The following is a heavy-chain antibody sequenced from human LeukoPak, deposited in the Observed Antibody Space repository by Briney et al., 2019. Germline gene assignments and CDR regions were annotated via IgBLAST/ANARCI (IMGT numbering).Heavy chain of an antibody. CDR1: GFTFSSYA. CDR2: ISGSGGST. D-gene: IGHD2-15*01. V-gene: IGHV3-23*01. J-gene: IGHJ4*02. Sequence: TGGSLRLSCAASGFTFSSYAMSWVRQAPGKGLEWVSAISGSGGSTYYADSVKGRFTISRDNSKNTLYLQMNSLRAEDTAVYYCAKDLVRSGRGSFDYWGQGTLVTVSS. CDR3: AKDLVRSGRGSFDY.